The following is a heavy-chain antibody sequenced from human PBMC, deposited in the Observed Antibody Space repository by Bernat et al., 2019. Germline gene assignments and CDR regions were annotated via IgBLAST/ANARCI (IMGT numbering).Heavy chain of an antibody. CDR3: AKDLRGRRDGYPRLGDY. CDR2: ISGSGGST. Sequence: EVQLLESGGGLVQPGGSLRLSCAASGFTFSSYAMSWVRQAPGKGLEWVSAISGSGGSTYYADSVKGRFTISRDNSKNTLYLQMNSLRAEDTAVYYGAKDLRGRRDGYPRLGDYWGQGTLVTVSS. V-gene: IGHV3-23*01. J-gene: IGHJ4*02. CDR1: GFTFSSYA. D-gene: IGHD5-24*01.